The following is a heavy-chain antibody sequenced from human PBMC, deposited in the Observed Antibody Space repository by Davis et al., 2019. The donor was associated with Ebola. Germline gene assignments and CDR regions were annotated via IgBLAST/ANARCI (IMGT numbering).Heavy chain of an antibody. D-gene: IGHD2-2*01. CDR1: GFTFDDYG. V-gene: IGHV3-20*04. CDR3: ARDLGCSSTSCYYREVDYYYYGMDV. J-gene: IGHJ6*02. Sequence: PGGSLRLSCAASGFTFDDYGMSWVRQAPGKGLEWVSGINWNGGSTGYADSVKGRFTISRDNAKNSLYLQMNSLRAEDTAVYYCARDLGCSSTSCYYREVDYYYYGMDVWGQGTTVTVSS. CDR2: INWNGGST.